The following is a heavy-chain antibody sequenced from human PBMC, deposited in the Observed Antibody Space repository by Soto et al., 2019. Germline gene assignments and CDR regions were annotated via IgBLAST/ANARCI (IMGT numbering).Heavy chain of an antibody. CDR2: ISQSGNT. D-gene: IGHD6-6*01. J-gene: IGHJ4*02. Sequence: ETLSLTCSIYSGSFSGYYWSWIRQPPGKGLEWIGEISQSGNTNYSPSLKSRVSISIDTSKKQFSLNLASVSAADTAVYYCARAPKLSGSSQTRPDFWGQGTLVTVSS. CDR3: ARAPKLSGSSQTRPDF. CDR1: SGSFSGYY. V-gene: IGHV4-34*01.